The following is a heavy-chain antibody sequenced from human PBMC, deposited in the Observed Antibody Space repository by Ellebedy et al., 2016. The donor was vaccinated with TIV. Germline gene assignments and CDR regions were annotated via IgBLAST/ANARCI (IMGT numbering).Heavy chain of an antibody. J-gene: IGHJ5*02. CDR1: GGSVSTGGYY. CDR3: ARERAVAGENWFDP. D-gene: IGHD6-19*01. V-gene: IGHV4-31*03. CDR2: IYYSGST. Sequence: SETLSPTXTVSGGSVSTGGYYCSWVRQHPGKGLEWIGSIYYSGSTSYNPSLKSRVTISIDTSKNQFSLKMTSVTAADTAVYYCARERAVAGENWFDPWGQGTLVTVSS.